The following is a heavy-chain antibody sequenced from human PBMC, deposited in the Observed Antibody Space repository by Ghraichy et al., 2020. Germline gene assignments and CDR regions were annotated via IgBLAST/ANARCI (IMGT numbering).Heavy chain of an antibody. V-gene: IGHV3-53*01. J-gene: IGHJ4*02. CDR1: GFTVSSNY. D-gene: IGHD6-19*01. CDR2: IYSGGNT. CDR3: ARDTTALAGKDY. Sequence: GESLNISCAASGFTVSSNYMTWVRQAPGKGLEWVSVIYSGGNTYYADSVKGRFTISRDNSKNTLYLQMNSLRVEDTAVYYCARDTTALAGKDYWGQGTLVTVSS.